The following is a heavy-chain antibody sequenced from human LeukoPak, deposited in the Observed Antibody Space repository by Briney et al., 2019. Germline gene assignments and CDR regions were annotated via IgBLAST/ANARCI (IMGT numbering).Heavy chain of an antibody. D-gene: IGHD5-18*01. CDR3: ASVGRGSIYGYVDC. Sequence: PGGSLRLSCAASGFSVSSYYMSWVRQAPGKGLEWVSVFYNGINTYYADSVKGRFTISRDNSENTLYLQMNSLRAADTAVYYCASVGRGSIYGYVDCWGQGTLVTVSS. J-gene: IGHJ4*02. CDR2: FYNGINT. V-gene: IGHV3-53*01. CDR1: GFSVSSYY.